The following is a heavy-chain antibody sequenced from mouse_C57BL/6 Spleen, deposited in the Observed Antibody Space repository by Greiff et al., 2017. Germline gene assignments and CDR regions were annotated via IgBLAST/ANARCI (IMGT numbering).Heavy chain of an antibody. J-gene: IGHJ1*03. CDR2: INPYNGGT. CDR3: ANYGSSYVRYFDV. D-gene: IGHD1-1*01. V-gene: IGHV1-19*01. Sequence: EVQLQQSGPVLVKPGASVKMSCKASGYTFTDYYMNWVKQSHGKSLEWIGVINPYNGGTSYNQKFKGKATLTVDKSSSTAYMELNSLTSEDSAVYYCANYGSSYVRYFDVGGTGTTVNVSS. CDR1: GYTFTDYY.